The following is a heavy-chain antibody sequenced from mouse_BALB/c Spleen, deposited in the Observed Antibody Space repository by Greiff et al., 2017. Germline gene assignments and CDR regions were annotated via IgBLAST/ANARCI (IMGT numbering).Heavy chain of an antibody. V-gene: IGHV1-54*01. CDR2: INPGSGGT. CDR1: GYAFTNYL. CDR3: AREREDY. Sequence: QVQLQQSGAELVRPGTSVKVSCKASGYAFTNYLIEWVKQRPGQGLEWIGVINPGSGGTNYNEKFKGKATLTADKSSSTAYMQLSSLTSDDSAVYFCAREREDYWGQGTSVTVSS. J-gene: IGHJ4*01.